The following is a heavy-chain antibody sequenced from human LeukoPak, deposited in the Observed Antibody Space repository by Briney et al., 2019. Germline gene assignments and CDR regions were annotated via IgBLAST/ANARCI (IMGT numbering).Heavy chain of an antibody. D-gene: IGHD3-10*01. CDR3: ARAFFGFDY. V-gene: IGHV4-59*08. CDR1: GGSISSYY. Sequence: SETLSLTCTVSGGSISSYYWSWIRQPPGKGLEWIGYIYYSGSTNYNPSLKSRVTISVDTSKNQFSLKLTSVTAADTAVYYCARAFFGFDYWGQGTLVTVSS. CDR2: IYYSGST. J-gene: IGHJ4*02.